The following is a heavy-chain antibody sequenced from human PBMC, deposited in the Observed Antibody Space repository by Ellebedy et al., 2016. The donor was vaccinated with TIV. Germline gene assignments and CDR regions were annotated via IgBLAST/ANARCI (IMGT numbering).Heavy chain of an antibody. CDR3: ARSPQVGYYFYAMDV. V-gene: IGHV3-21*01. Sequence: PGGSLRLSCVGSGVKFSDHSLNWVRQAPGKGLEWVSSISYSSLYIHYADSVKGRFTISRDNAKDSLYLQMNSLTTEDAAVYYCARSPQVGYYFYAMDVWGQGTTVTVSS. J-gene: IGHJ6*02. D-gene: IGHD1-26*01. CDR2: ISYSSLYI. CDR1: GVKFSDHS.